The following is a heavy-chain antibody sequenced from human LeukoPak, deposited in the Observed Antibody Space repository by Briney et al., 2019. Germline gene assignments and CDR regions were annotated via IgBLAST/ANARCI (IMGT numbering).Heavy chain of an antibody. CDR3: AREAPRQNYFDY. Sequence: GGSLRLSCAASGFTFSNYGMHWVRQAPGKGLEWVAVIWYDGSNKYYADSVKGRFTISRDNSKKTLYLQMNSLRAEDTAVYFCAREAPRQNYFDYWGQGTLVTVSS. CDR2: IWYDGSNK. CDR1: GFTFSNYG. J-gene: IGHJ4*02. V-gene: IGHV3-33*01.